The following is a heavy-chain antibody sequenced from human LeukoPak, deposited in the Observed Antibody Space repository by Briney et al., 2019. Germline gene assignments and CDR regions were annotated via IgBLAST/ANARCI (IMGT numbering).Heavy chain of an antibody. Sequence: ASVKVSCKASGYTFTSYGISWVRQAPGQGLEWMGWISAYNGNTNYARKLQGRVTMTTDTSTSTAYMELSSLRSEDAAVYYCATELVSSIAARRAWGQGTLVTVSS. D-gene: IGHD6-6*01. CDR3: ATELVSSIAARRA. CDR1: GYTFTSYG. V-gene: IGHV1-18*01. J-gene: IGHJ5*02. CDR2: ISAYNGNT.